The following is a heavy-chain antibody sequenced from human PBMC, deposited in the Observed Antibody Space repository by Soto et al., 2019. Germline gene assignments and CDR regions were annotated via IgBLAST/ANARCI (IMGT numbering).Heavy chain of an antibody. CDR2: ISSNGGST. Sequence: PGGSLRLSCAASGFTFSSYAMHWVRQAPGKGLEYVSAISSNGGSTYYANSVKGRFTISRDNSKNTLYLQMNSLRAEDMAVYYCAKDQGGDFYFDYWGQGTLVTVSS. CDR1: GFTFSSYA. V-gene: IGHV3-64*01. CDR3: AKDQGGDFYFDY. D-gene: IGHD4-17*01. J-gene: IGHJ4*02.